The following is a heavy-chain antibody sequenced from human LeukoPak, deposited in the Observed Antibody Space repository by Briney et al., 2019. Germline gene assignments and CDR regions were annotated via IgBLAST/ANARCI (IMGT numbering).Heavy chain of an antibody. CDR3: ARVGARAVVDY. J-gene: IGHJ4*02. CDR1: GGSISSYY. D-gene: IGHD3-10*01. CDR2: IYYSGST. Sequence: SETLSLTCTVSGGSISSYYWSWIRQPPGKGLEWIGYIYYSGSTNYNPCLKSRVTISVDTSKNQFSLKLSSVTAADTAVYYCARVGARAVVDYWGQGTLVTVSS. V-gene: IGHV4-59*01.